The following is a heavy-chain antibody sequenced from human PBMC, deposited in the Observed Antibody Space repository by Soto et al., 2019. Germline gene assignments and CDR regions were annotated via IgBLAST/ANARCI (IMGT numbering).Heavy chain of an antibody. CDR2: IYYSGST. V-gene: IGHV4-59*12. J-gene: IGHJ4*02. CDR1: GGSISSYH. CDR3: ARDDWNYGAPLDY. D-gene: IGHD1-7*01. Sequence: SETLSLTCTVSGGSISSYHWSWIRQPPGKGLEWIGYIYYSGSTYYNPSLKSRVTISVDTSKNQFSLKLSSVTAADTAVYYCARDDWNYGAPLDYWGQGTLVTVSS.